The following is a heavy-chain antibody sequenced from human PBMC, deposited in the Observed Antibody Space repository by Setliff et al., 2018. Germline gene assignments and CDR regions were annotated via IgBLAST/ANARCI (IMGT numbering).Heavy chain of an antibody. CDR1: GYTFTTYY. CDR3: ARDRSTGYYYYYMDV. CDR2: INPSGGYA. V-gene: IGHV1-46*01. Sequence: ASVKVSCKASGYTFTTYYMHWVRQAPGQGLEWMGIINPSGGYANYAQKFQGRVTMTRDTSTSTVYMELSSLRSEDTAVYYCARDRSTGYYYYYMDVWGKGTTVTVSS. J-gene: IGHJ6*03. D-gene: IGHD1-1*01.